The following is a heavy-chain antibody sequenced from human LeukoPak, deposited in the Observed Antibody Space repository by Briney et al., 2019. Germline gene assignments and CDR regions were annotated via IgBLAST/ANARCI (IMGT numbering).Heavy chain of an antibody. CDR3: ARDVLQYTYAFGS. CDR2: IGSTGSYI. Sequence: TGGSLRLSCAGSGFTFNNDYMSWCRQAPGRGREWVSSIGSTGSYIYYAESVKGRFTISRDNAKNSLFLQMNSLRAEDTAVYYCARDVLQYTYAFGSWGQGTLVTVSS. D-gene: IGHD5-18*01. J-gene: IGHJ4*02. CDR1: GFTFNNDY. V-gene: IGHV3-21*01.